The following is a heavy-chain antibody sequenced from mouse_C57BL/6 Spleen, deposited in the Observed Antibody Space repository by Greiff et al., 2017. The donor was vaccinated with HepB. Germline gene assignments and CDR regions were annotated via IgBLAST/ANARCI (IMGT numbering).Heavy chain of an antibody. D-gene: IGHD1-1*01. V-gene: IGHV1-78*01. Sequence: VQLQQSDAELVKPGASVKISCKVSGYTFTDHTIHWMKQRPEQGLEWIGYIYPRDGSTKYNEKFKGKATLTADKSSSTAYMQLNSLTSYDSAVYFCARDGPNYYGSSYGYFDYWGQGTTLTVSS. CDR1: GYTFTDHT. CDR2: IYPRDGST. J-gene: IGHJ2*01. CDR3: ARDGPNYYGSSYGYFDY.